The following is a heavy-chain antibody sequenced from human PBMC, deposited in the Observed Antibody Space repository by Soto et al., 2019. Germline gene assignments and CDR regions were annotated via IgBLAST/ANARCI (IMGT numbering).Heavy chain of an antibody. D-gene: IGHD3-22*01. CDR2: ISGSGGST. CDR1: GFTFSSYA. V-gene: IGHV3-23*01. CDR3: AKRSIEWLLLLNY. Sequence: GGSLRLSCAASGFTFSSYAMSWVRQAPGKGLEWVSAISGSGGSTYYADSVKGRFTISRDNSKNTLYLQMNSLRVEDTAVYYCAKRSIEWLLLLNYWGQGTLVTVSS. J-gene: IGHJ4*02.